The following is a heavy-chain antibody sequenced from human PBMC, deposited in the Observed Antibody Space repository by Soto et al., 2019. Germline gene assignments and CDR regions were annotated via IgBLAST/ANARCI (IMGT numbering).Heavy chain of an antibody. CDR1: GFTFSSYA. Sequence: EVQLLESGGGLVQPGGSLRLSCAASGFTFSSYAMSWVRQAPGKGLEWVSAISGSGGSTYYADSVKGRFTISRDNSKNTLYVQMNSVRGEDTAGYYCAKGPSRSGGSAADAFDIWGQGTMVPVSS. V-gene: IGHV3-23*01. CDR2: ISGSGGST. J-gene: IGHJ3*02. CDR3: AKGPSRSGGSAADAFDI. D-gene: IGHD2-15*01.